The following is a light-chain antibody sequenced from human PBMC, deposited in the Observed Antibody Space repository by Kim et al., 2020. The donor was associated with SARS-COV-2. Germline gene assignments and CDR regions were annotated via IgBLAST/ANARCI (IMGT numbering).Light chain of an antibody. Sequence: GQSLTISCPGTSGDVGGLNDVSWYQHRPDKAPQLLLYDVSSLPSGVSNRFSGSKSGSAASLTISGLQAEDEADYYCISYTTSSPWVFGGGTQLTVL. V-gene: IGLV2-14*03. J-gene: IGLJ3*02. CDR1: SGDVGGLND. CDR3: ISYTTSSPWV. CDR2: DVS.